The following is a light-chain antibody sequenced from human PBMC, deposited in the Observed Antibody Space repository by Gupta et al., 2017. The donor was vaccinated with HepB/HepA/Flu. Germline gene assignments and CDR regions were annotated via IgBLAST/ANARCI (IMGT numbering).Light chain of an antibody. J-gene: IGKJ5*01. Sequence: EIALTQSPGTLSLSPGETVTLSCGASENVNTFYLSWYQQKPGQAPRLLVYGASSRAADIPDRFSGVESGTDLTLTIIRLEPEDIAVYYCRYVGSSRLTFGQGTQMELK. V-gene: IGKV3-20*01. CDR3: RYVGSSRLT. CDR1: ENVNTFY. CDR2: GAS.